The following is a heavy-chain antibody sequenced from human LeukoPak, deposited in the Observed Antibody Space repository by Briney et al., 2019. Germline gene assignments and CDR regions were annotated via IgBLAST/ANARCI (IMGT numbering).Heavy chain of an antibody. CDR1: GYTFSNHG. CDR3: AKVSVCYGCYLDY. Sequence: GGSLRLSCAASGYTFSNHGLSWVRQAPGKGLEWVSTINGAGDNKYYAETVKGRFTISRDNSKNTLYLQMHSLRDEDTAVYYCAKVSVCYGCYLDYWGQGTLVTVS. J-gene: IGHJ4*02. D-gene: IGHD3-16*01. CDR2: INGAGDNK. V-gene: IGHV3-23*01.